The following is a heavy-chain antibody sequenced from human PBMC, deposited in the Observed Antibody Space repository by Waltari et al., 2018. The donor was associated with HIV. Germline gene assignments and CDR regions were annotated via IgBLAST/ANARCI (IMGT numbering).Heavy chain of an antibody. V-gene: IGHV5-51*03. CDR1: EYSFTNYW. CDR2: ISPGDSNI. J-gene: IGHJ6*02. D-gene: IGHD2-2*01. Sequence: EVQLEHSGAEVKKPGASLKISCKGSEYSFTNYWIAWVRQMPGKGLEWMGIISPGDSNIRYSPSFQGQVTISADKSINTAYLQWSSLKASDSAMYYCARAGGGCGSISCYHFYHYYGMDVWGQGTTVTVSS. CDR3: ARAGGGCGSISCYHFYHYYGMDV.